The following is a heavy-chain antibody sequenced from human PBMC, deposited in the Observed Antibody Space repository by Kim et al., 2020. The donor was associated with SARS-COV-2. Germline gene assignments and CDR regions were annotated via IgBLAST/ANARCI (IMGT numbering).Heavy chain of an antibody. CDR3: AKTVTVTTVRDISALDY. Sequence: GGSLRLSCAASGFTFSSYAMSWVRQAPGKGLEWVSAISGSGGSTYYADSVKGRFTISRDNSKNTLYLQMNSLRAEDTAVYYCAKTVTVTTVRDISALDYWGQGTLVTVSS. CDR2: ISGSGGST. V-gene: IGHV3-23*01. J-gene: IGHJ4*02. D-gene: IGHD4-17*01. CDR1: GFTFSSYA.